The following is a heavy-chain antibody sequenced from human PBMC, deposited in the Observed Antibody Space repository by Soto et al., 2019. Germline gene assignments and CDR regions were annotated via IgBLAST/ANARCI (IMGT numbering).Heavy chain of an antibody. D-gene: IGHD4-17*01. Sequence: SETLSLTCTVSGGSISSYYWSWIRQPPGKGLEWIGYIYYSGSTNYNPSLKSRVTISVDTSKNQFSLELSSVTAADTAVYYCARSTVIDAFDIWGQGTMVTVSS. V-gene: IGHV4-59*01. CDR2: IYYSGST. CDR3: ARSTVIDAFDI. J-gene: IGHJ3*02. CDR1: GGSISSYY.